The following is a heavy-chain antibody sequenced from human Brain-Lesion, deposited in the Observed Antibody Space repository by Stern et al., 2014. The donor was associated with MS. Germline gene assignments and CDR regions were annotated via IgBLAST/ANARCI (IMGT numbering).Heavy chain of an antibody. CDR3: ARGRVVPGFQYYATDV. CDR2: IFNSGSN. Sequence: VQLVESGPGLVKPSQTLSLSCTVSGGSISSGGYYWSWIRQPAGKGLEWIGRIFNSGSNSHHPSLKRRVTLAIDTSKNQFSLGLNSMTAADTAVYYCARGRVVPGFQYYATDVWGQGTTVIVSS. V-gene: IGHV4-61*02. CDR1: GGSISSGGYY. J-gene: IGHJ6*02. D-gene: IGHD2-2*01.